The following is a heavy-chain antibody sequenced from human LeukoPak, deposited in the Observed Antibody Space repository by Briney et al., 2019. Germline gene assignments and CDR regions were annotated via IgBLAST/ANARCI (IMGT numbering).Heavy chain of an antibody. CDR1: GGSFSGYY. Sequence: PSETLSLTCAVYGGSFSGYYWSWIRQPPGKGLEWIGYIYYSGTTNYNPSLKSRVTISVDTSKNQFSLKLSSVTAADTAVYYCARGIWWGDFDYWGQGALVTVSS. CDR3: ARGIWWGDFDY. J-gene: IGHJ4*02. V-gene: IGHV4-59*01. D-gene: IGHD2-15*01. CDR2: IYYSGTT.